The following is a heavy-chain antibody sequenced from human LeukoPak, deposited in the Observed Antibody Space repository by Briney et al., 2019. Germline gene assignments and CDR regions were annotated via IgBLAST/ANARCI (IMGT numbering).Heavy chain of an antibody. CDR3: ARARYYFNY. CDR1: AFTFSNYA. CDR2: ISYDGSNE. D-gene: IGHD3-16*02. V-gene: IGHV3-30-3*01. J-gene: IGHJ4*02. Sequence: GGSLRLSCAASAFTFSNYALHWVRQAPGKGLEWVAVISYDGSNEYYADSVKGRFTISRDNSKNALYLQTNSLRTEDTAVYYCARARYYFNYWGQGTLVTVSS.